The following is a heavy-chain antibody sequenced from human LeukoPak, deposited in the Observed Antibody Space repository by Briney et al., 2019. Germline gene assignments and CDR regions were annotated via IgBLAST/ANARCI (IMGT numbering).Heavy chain of an antibody. V-gene: IGHV3-21*01. J-gene: IGHJ4*02. Sequence: TGGSLRLSCAASGFTFSSGCMNCVRQAPGGRLEWVSSSSSDSSYIYYADSVKGRFTISRDNAKNSLYLQMNSQPAEDTALYYCAKAELDYDYVSASYRPTTFDYWGQGTLVTVSS. CDR1: GFTFSSGC. D-gene: IGHD3-16*02. CDR3: AKAELDYDYVSASYRPTTFDY. CDR2: SSSDSSYI.